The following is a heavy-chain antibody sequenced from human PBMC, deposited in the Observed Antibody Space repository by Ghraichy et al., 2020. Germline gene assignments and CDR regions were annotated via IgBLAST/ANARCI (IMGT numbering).Heavy chain of an antibody. J-gene: IGHJ4*02. CDR3: ARDGTAIVGAVSVY. V-gene: IGHV3-7*03. Sequence: GGSLRLSCAASGFTLSNFWMSWVRQAPGKGLEWVANIKHDGSEIYYVDSVKGRFTISRDNAKNSLYLQMNSLRAEDTAVYYCARDGTAIVGAVSVYWGQGALVTVSS. D-gene: IGHD1-26*01. CDR1: GFTLSNFW. CDR2: IKHDGSEI.